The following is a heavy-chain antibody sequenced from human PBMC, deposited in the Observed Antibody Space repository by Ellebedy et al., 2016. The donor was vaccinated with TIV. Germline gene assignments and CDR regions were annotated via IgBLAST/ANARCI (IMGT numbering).Heavy chain of an antibody. J-gene: IGHJ4*02. CDR3: ARDPGRTGTIDY. CDR1: GFTFSSYA. V-gene: IGHV3-30-3*01. Sequence: GESLKISCAASGFTFSSYAMHWVRQAPGKGLEWVAVISYDGSNKYYADSVKGRFTISRDNSKNTLYLQMNSLRAEDTAVYYCARDPGRTGTIDYWGQGTLVTVSS. D-gene: IGHD1-7*01. CDR2: ISYDGSNK.